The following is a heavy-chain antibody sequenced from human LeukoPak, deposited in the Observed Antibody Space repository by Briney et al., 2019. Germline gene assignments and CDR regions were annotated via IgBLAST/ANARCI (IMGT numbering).Heavy chain of an antibody. V-gene: IGHV4-39*01. CDR3: ARGATSPGDY. Sequence: SETLSLTCTVSGGSISSSSYYWGWIRQPPGKGLEWIGSIYYSGRTYYNPSLKSRVTISVDTSKNQFFLKLSSVTAADTAVYYCARGATSPGDYWGQGTLVTVSS. D-gene: IGHD5-12*01. J-gene: IGHJ4*02. CDR2: IYYSGRT. CDR1: GGSISSSSYY.